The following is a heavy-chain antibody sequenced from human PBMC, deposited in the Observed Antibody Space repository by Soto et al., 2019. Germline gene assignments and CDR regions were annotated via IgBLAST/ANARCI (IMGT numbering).Heavy chain of an antibody. J-gene: IGHJ6*02. CDR1: GGTFSSYA. CDR2: IIPIFGTA. D-gene: IGHD2-15*01. V-gene: IGHV1-69*12. Sequence: QVQLVQSGAEVKKPGSSVKVSCKASGGTFSSYAISWVRQAPGQGLEWMGGIIPIFGTANYAQKFQGRVTITAXXSXSTXYMELSSLRSEDTAVYYWLYCSGGSCQGGDYGMDGWGQGTTVTVSS. CDR3: LYCSGGSCQGGDYGMDG.